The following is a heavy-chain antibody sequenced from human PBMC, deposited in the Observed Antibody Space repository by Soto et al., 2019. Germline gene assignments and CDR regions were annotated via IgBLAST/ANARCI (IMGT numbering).Heavy chain of an antibody. Sequence: QVQLVESGGGVVQPGRSLRLSGAASGFTFSTYGLHWVRQVPGKGREWVAVISYDGSKEFYADPVKGRFTISRDNSKNTLYLQMNSLRAEDTAVYYCAKDLRLWSKDYYYYGMDVWGQGTTVTVSS. D-gene: IGHD5-18*01. CDR2: ISYDGSKE. CDR1: GFTFSTYG. CDR3: AKDLRLWSKDYYYYGMDV. V-gene: IGHV3-30*18. J-gene: IGHJ6*02.